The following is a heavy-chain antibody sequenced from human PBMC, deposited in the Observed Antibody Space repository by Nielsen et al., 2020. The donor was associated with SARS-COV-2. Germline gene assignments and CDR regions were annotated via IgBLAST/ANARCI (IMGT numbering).Heavy chain of an antibody. CDR3: AKDRWGGGSYPDF. Sequence: SCAASGFNFDIFAMTWVRQAPGKGLEWVSAISDTGGYTYYADSVKGRFTVSRDNSKNTLFLEMNSLRVEDTAIYYCAKDRWGGGSYPDFWGQGTLVTVSS. J-gene: IGHJ4*02. CDR2: ISDTGGYT. V-gene: IGHV3-23*01. CDR1: GFNFDIFA. D-gene: IGHD3-16*02.